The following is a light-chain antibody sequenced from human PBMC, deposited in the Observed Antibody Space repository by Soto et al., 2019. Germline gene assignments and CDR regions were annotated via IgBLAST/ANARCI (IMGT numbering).Light chain of an antibody. CDR3: QQYGVSPRT. CDR2: DAY. J-gene: IGKJ1*01. CDR1: QSVSSSY. V-gene: IGKV3-20*01. Sequence: EIVLTQSPGTLSLSPGERATLSCRASQSVSSSYLAWYQQKPGQAPRLLIYDAYNRATGIPPRFSGSGSGTDFTLTISRLEPEDFAVYYCQQYGVSPRTFGQGTKVDIK.